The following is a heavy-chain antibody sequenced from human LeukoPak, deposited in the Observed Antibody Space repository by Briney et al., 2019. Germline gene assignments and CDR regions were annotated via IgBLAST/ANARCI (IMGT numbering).Heavy chain of an antibody. CDR1: GFTFSNYW. V-gene: IGHV3-7*01. J-gene: IGHJ4*02. CDR2: IRQDGSEK. Sequence: GGSLRLTCAASGFTFSNYWMSWVRQAPGKGLEWVANIRQDGSEKYYVDSMRGRFTISRDNAKNSLYLQMSSLRAEDTAVYYCARSTAGLDYWGQGTLVTVSS. CDR3: ARSTAGLDY. D-gene: IGHD1-1*01.